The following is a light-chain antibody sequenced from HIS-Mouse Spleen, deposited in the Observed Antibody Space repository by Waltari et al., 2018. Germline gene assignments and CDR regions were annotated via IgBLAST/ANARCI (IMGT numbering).Light chain of an antibody. CDR2: DVS. V-gene: IGLV2-11*01. Sequence: QSALTQPRSVSGSPGQSVTISCAATNSDVGGYNDVSWYQQHPGKAPKLMIYDVSKRPSGVPDRFSGSKSGNTASLTISGLQAEDEADYYCCSYAGSYNWVFGGGTKLTVL. CDR3: CSYAGSYNWV. J-gene: IGLJ3*02. CDR1: NSDVGGYND.